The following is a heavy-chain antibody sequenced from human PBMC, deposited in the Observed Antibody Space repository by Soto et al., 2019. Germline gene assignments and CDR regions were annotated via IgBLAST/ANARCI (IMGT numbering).Heavy chain of an antibody. V-gene: IGHV3-23*01. D-gene: IGHD3-9*01. CDR3: AKGSPGGQRGGWLPPPPQDGAFDI. J-gene: IGHJ3*02. CDR2: ISGSGGST. CDR1: GFTFSSYA. Sequence: GGSLRLSCAASGFTFSSYAMSWVRQAPGKGLEWVSAISGSGGSTYYADSVKGRFTISRDNSKNTLYLQMNSLRAEDTAVYYCAKGSPGGQRGGWLPPPPQDGAFDIWGQGTMVTVSS.